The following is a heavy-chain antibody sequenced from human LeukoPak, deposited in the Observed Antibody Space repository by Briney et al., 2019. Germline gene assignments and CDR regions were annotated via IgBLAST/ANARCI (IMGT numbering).Heavy chain of an antibody. CDR3: AREGSIVARTDY. V-gene: IGHV3-30-3*01. CDR2: VSYDGNRE. Sequence: GGSLRLSCEASGFTFDNYAMHWVRQAPGKRLEWVAVVSYDGNREYYPDSVKGRFTISRDNSKNTLYLQMSGLKTEDTAVYYCAREGSIVARTDYWGQGALVIVSS. CDR1: GFTFDNYA. D-gene: IGHD2-15*01. J-gene: IGHJ4*02.